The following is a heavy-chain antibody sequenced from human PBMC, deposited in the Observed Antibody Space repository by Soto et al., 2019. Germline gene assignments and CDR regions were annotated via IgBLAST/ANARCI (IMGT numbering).Heavy chain of an antibody. CDR1: GFSLSTSGVG. CDR3: AHRGGGKSSVSCFDI. D-gene: IGHD2-15*01. CDR2: IYWDDDK. V-gene: IGHV2-5*02. Sequence: QITLKESGPTLVKPTQTLTLTCTFSGFSLSTSGVGVGWIRQPPGKALEWLALIYWDDDKRYIPSLKSRLTTTKDTSKNQVVLTMNNMDPVDTATYYCAHRGGGKSSVSCFDIWGQGTMVTVSS. J-gene: IGHJ3*02.